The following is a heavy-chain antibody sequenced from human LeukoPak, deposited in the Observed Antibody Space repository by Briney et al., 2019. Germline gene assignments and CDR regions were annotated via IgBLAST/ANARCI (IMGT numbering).Heavy chain of an antibody. D-gene: IGHD1-26*01. CDR1: GGTFSSYA. Sequence: GSSVKVSCKASGGTFSSYAISWVRQAPGQGLEWMGGIIPIFGTANYAQKFQGRVTITADESTSTAYMELSSLRSEDTAVYYCARDRGSGSYFDHDDYWGQGTLVTVSS. CDR2: IIPIFGTA. J-gene: IGHJ4*02. V-gene: IGHV1-69*01. CDR3: ARDRGSGSYFDHDDY.